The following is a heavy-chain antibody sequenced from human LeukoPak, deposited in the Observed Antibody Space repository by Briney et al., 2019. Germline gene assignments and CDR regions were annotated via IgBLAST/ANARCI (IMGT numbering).Heavy chain of an antibody. D-gene: IGHD6-19*01. V-gene: IGHV4-34*01. CDR1: GGSFSGYY. J-gene: IGHJ4*02. Sequence: SETLSLTCTVSGGSFSGYYWSWIRQPPGKGLEWIGEINHSGSTNYNPSLKSRVTISVDTSKNQFSLKLSSVTAADTAVYYCARRRQWLVRHFDYWGQGTLVTVSS. CDR2: INHSGST. CDR3: ARRRQWLVRHFDY.